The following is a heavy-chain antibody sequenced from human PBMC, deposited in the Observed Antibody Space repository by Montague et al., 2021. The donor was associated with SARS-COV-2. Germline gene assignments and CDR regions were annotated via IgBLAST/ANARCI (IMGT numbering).Heavy chain of an antibody. J-gene: IGHJ6*02. D-gene: IGHD3-10*01. CDR3: ARDIGSARIYYYYGMDV. Sequence: CAISGDSVSSNGGAWNWIRQSPSRGLEWLGRTYYRSKWFYDYAVSLKSRLTIKPDTSKNQFSLQLNSVTSEDTAVYYCARDIGSARIYYYYGMDVWGQGTTVTVSS. CDR2: TYYRSKWFY. V-gene: IGHV6-1*01. CDR1: GDSVSSNGGA.